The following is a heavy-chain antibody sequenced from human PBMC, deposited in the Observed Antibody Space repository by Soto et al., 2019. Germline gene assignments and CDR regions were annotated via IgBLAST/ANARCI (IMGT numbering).Heavy chain of an antibody. J-gene: IGHJ4*02. CDR2: IKSTTDGGTT. D-gene: IGHD3-10*01. V-gene: IGHV3-15*07. Sequence: GGSLRLSCAASGFTFNNAWMNWVRQAPGKGLEWVGRIKSTTDGGTTDYAAPMQGRFSISRDDSKNTLYLQMNSLKAEDTAVYYCSTGAGSFYNRFDYWGQGTLVTVSS. CDR1: GFTFNNAW. CDR3: STGAGSFYNRFDY.